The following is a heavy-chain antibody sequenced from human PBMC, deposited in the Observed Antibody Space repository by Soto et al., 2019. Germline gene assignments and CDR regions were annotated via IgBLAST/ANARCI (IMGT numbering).Heavy chain of an antibody. V-gene: IGHV3-15*07. CDR3: TTGKKTYDYDSSGYYCGY. CDR2: IKSKTDGGTT. Sequence: EVQLVESGGGLVKPGGSLRLSCAASGFTFSNAWMNWVRQAPGKGLEWVGRIKSKTDGGTTDYAAPVKGRFTISRDDSKNTLYLQMNSLKTEDTAVYYCTTGKKTYDYDSSGYYCGYWGQGTLVTVSS. D-gene: IGHD3-22*01. J-gene: IGHJ4*02. CDR1: GFTFSNAW.